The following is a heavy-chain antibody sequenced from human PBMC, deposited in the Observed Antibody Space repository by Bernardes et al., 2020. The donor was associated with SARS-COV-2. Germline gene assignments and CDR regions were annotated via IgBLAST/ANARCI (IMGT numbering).Heavy chain of an antibody. J-gene: IGHJ6*02. V-gene: IGHV3-33*01. CDR2: IWYDGSNT. Sequence: DKELKWMTVIWYDGSNTYYADSVKGRFTIYRYNSKNTLYLQMNSLRAEDTDVYYCAREHIVVVTDSYYYYYGMDVWGQGTTVTVSS. D-gene: IGHD2-21*02. CDR3: AREHIVVVTDSYYYYYGMDV.